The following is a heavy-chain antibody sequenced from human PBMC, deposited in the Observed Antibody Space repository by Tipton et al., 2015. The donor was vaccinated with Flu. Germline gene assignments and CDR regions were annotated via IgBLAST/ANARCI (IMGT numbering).Heavy chain of an antibody. CDR1: GASVSRGRYY. CDR2: IYTSGTT. J-gene: IGHJ4*02. Sequence: TLSLTCSVSGASVSRGRYYWNWIRQPAGKGLEWIGRIYTSGTTDYNPSLKSRVTISLDTSKNHFSLKLNSVTATDTAVYYCANDVLTGLHSWGLGTLVTVSS. V-gene: IGHV4-61*02. CDR3: ANDVLTGLHS. D-gene: IGHD3-9*01.